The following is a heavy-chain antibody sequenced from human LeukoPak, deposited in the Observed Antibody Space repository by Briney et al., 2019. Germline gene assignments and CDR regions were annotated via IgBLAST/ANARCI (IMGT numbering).Heavy chain of an antibody. CDR1: GFTFSSYS. D-gene: IGHD6-19*01. J-gene: IGHJ4*02. Sequence: GGSLRLSCAASGFTFSSYSMNWVRQAPGKGLGWVSSISSSSSYIYYADSVKGRFTISRDNAKNSLYLQMNSLRAEDTAVYYCARDRPLQWLEYWGQRTLVTVSS. V-gene: IGHV3-21*01. CDR2: ISSSSSYI. CDR3: ARDRPLQWLEY.